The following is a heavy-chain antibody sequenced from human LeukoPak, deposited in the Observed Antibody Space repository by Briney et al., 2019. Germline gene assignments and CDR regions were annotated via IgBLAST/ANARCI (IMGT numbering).Heavy chain of an antibody. J-gene: IGHJ4*02. D-gene: IGHD3-10*01. CDR1: GFTFSSYA. CDR3: VKDKGGYYYGSGSYYTD. Sequence: GGSLRLSCAASGFTFSSYAMSWVRQAPGKGLEWVSAISGSGNSTYYADSVKGRFTISRDNSKNTLYLQMSSLRTEDTAVYYCVKDKGGYYYGSGSYYTDWGQGTLVTVSS. V-gene: IGHV3-23*01. CDR2: ISGSGNST.